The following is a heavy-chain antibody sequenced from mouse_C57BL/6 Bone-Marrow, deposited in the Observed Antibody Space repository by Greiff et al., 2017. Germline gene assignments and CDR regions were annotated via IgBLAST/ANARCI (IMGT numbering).Heavy chain of an antibody. V-gene: IGHV1-81*01. Sequence: VQLQQSGAELARPGASVKLSCKASGYTFTSYGISWVKQRTGQGLEWIGEIYPRSGNTYYNEKFKGKATLTADKSSSTAYMALRSLTSEDSAVYVGARWGAIDGYGYFDFWGTGTTVTVSS. D-gene: IGHD3-1*01. J-gene: IGHJ1*03. CDR1: GYTFTSYG. CDR3: ARWGAIDGYGYFDF. CDR2: IYPRSGNT.